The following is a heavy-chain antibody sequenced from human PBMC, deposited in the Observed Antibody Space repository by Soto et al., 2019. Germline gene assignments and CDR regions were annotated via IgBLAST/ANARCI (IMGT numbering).Heavy chain of an antibody. CDR2: INPDSGGT. CDR3: ARAETGXYDAFDI. J-gene: IGHJ3*02. CDR1: GYTFTGYY. D-gene: IGHD3-9*01. V-gene: IGHV1-2*04. Sequence: GASVKVSCKSSGYTFTGYYMHWVRQAPGQGQEWMGWINPDSGGTNYAQKFQGWVTMTRDTSISTAYMELSRLRSDDTAVYYCARAETGXYDAFDICGQGTMVTVSS.